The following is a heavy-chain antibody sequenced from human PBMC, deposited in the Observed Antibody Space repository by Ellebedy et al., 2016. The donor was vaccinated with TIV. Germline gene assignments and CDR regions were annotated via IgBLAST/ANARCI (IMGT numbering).Heavy chain of an antibody. CDR3: VKIKGGCSGATCYSDY. V-gene: IGHV3-23*01. D-gene: IGHD2-15*01. J-gene: IGHJ4*02. CDR2: TSGGGATT. CDR1: GFTFSNYA. Sequence: GESLKISCAASGFTFSNYAMSWVRQAPGKGLEWVSGTSGGGATTYYTDSVKGRFTISRDDSRDTLYLQMSSLRAEDTAVYYCVKIKGGCSGATCYSDYWGQGTLVTVSS.